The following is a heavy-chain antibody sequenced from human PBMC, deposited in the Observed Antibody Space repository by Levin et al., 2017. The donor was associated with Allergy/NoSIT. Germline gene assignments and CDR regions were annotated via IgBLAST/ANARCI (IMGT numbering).Heavy chain of an antibody. CDR1: GFTFSSYA. V-gene: IGHV3-23*01. CDR3: AKEVTNTD. D-gene: IGHD4-17*01. J-gene: IGHJ4*02. Sequence: PGGSLRLSCAASGFTFSSYAMSWVRQSPGKGLEWVSTISITGGSTYYADSVKGRFTISRDNSKNTLFLQMNSLRADDTAVYYCAKEVTNTDWGQGTLVTVSS. CDR2: ISITGGST.